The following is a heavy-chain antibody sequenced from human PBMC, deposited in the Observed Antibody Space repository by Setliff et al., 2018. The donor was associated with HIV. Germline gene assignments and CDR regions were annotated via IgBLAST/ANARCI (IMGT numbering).Heavy chain of an antibody. CDR2: INPNSGAT. V-gene: IGHV1-2*02. CDR1: GYTFTGYF. CDR3: AREYDFWSGYSRCSTRNNWLDP. Sequence: ASVKVSCKASGYTFTGYFMHWVRQAPGQGLEWMGWINPNSGATNYAQKFQGRVTMTRDTSISTAYMELSRLRSDDTAVYYCAREYDFWSGYSRCSTRNNWLDPWGQGTLVTVSS. D-gene: IGHD3-3*01. J-gene: IGHJ5*02.